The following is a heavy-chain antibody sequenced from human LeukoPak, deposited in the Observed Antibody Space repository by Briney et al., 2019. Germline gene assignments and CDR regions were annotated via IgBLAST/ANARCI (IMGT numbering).Heavy chain of an antibody. CDR2: IYSGGST. CDR1: GFTVSSNY. J-gene: IGHJ4*02. V-gene: IGHV3-66*01. Sequence: PGGSLRLSCAASGFTVSSNYMSWVRQPPGKGLEWVSVIYSGGSTYYADSVKGRFITSRDNSKNTLYLQMNSLRADDTAVYYCARGLGGGYNFGYWGQGTLVTVSS. CDR3: ARGLGGGYNFGY. D-gene: IGHD5-24*01.